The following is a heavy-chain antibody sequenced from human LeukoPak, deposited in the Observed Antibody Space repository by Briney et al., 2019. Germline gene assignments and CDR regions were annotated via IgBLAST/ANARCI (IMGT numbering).Heavy chain of an antibody. Sequence: GGSLRLSCVATGFSFSNYSMHWVRQAPGKGLEWVSYISRTGNIVYYADSVKGRFTISRDNAKDSLFLQMESLRDEDTAVYYCANLTHWGQGILVTVSS. V-gene: IGHV3-48*02. CDR1: GFSFSNYS. D-gene: IGHD2-21*02. J-gene: IGHJ4*02. CDR2: ISRTGNIV. CDR3: ANLTH.